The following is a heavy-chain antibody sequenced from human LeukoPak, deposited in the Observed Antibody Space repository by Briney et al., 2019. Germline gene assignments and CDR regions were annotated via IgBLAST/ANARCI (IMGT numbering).Heavy chain of an antibody. J-gene: IGHJ4*02. D-gene: IGHD3-22*01. Sequence: SETLSLTCTVSGGSISSGGYYWSWIRQHPGKGLEWIGYIYYSGSTYYNPSLKSRVTISVDTSKNQFSLKPTSVTAADTAVYYCARDQGSSGYQPPQFDYWGQGTLVTVSS. CDR2: IYYSGST. V-gene: IGHV4-31*03. CDR1: GGSISSGGYY. CDR3: ARDQGSSGYQPPQFDY.